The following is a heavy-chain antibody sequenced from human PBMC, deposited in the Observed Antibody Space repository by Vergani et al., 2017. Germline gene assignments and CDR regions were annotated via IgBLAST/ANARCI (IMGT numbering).Heavy chain of an antibody. D-gene: IGHD1-26*01. V-gene: IGHV3-23*01. J-gene: IGHJ6*03. CDR2: ISGSGGST. CDR1: GFTFSSYA. Sequence: EVQLLESGGGLVQPGGSLRLSCAASGFTFSSYAMSWVRQAPGKGLEWVSAISGSGGSTYYADSVKGRFTISRDNSKNTLYLQMNSLRAEDTAVYYCARNQKLSGSYYQDYYYYYMDVWGKGTTVTVSS. CDR3: ARNQKLSGSYYQDYYYYYMDV.